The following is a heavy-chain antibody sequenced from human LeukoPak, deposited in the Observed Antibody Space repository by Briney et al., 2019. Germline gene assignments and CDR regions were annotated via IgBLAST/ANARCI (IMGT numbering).Heavy chain of an antibody. CDR3: ATDRGSGSYYNY. V-gene: IGHV1-2*02. J-gene: IGHJ4*02. CDR1: GYTFTGYY. CDR2: INPNSGGT. D-gene: IGHD3-10*01. Sequence: ASVKVSCKASGYTFTGYYMHWVRQAPGQGLEWMGWINPNSGGTIYAQKFQGRVTMTEDTSTDTAYMELSSLRSEDTAVYYCATDRGSGSYYNYWGQGTLVTVSS.